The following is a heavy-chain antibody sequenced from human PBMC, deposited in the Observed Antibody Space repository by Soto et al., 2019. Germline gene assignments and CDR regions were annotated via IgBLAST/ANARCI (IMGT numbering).Heavy chain of an antibody. J-gene: IGHJ6*04. V-gene: IGHV3-9*01. Sequence: EVQLVESGGGLVQPGRSLRLSCAASGFTFADYAMHWVRQATGKGLEWVSGISWNSGRIGYADSVKGRFTISRDNAKNSLYLQMNSLRAEDTALYYCAKYLKDTVVLGVLAVWGKGTTVTVSS. CDR3: AKYLKDTVVLGVLAV. CDR2: ISWNSGRI. D-gene: IGHD2-21*01. CDR1: GFTFADYA.